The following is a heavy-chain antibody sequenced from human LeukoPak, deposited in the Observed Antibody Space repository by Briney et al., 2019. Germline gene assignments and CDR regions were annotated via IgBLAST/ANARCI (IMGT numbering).Heavy chain of an antibody. V-gene: IGHV3-66*01. J-gene: IGHJ4*02. D-gene: IGHD3-22*01. CDR1: GFTVGTNY. CDR2: IYTGGNT. CDR3: ARDGRYFDSSGYYLYD. Sequence: HPGGSLRLSCAASGFTVGTNYMSWVRQAPGKGLEWVSVIYTGGNTYYADSVKGRFTISRDNSKNTLYLQMSSLRAEDTAVYYCARDGRYFDSSGYYLYDWGQGTLVTVSS.